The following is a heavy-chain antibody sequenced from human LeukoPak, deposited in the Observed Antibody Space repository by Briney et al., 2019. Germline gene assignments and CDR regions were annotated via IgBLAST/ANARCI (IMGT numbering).Heavy chain of an antibody. J-gene: IGHJ5*02. V-gene: IGHV4-34*01. CDR3: ARAVIVVVAATQRNWFDP. Sequence: PSETLSLTCAVYGGSFSGYYWSWIRQPPGKGLEWIGEINHSGSTNYNPSLKSRVTISVDTSKNQFSLKLSSVTAADTAIYYCARAVIVVVAATQRNWFDPWGRGTLVTVSS. CDR2: INHSGST. D-gene: IGHD2-15*01. CDR1: GGSFSGYY.